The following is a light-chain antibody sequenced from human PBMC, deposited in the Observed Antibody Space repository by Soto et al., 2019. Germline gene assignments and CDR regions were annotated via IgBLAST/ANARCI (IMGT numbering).Light chain of an antibody. Sequence: QSALTQPPSASWSPGQSFTISCTGASSDIGAYNYVSWYQQNPGKAPKLMIYEVNKRPSGVPDRFSGSKSGNTASLIVSGLQADDEADYYCTSYAGSNNLGVFGGGTKLTVL. CDR2: EVN. CDR3: TSYAGSNNLGV. J-gene: IGLJ3*02. CDR1: SSDIGAYNY. V-gene: IGLV2-8*01.